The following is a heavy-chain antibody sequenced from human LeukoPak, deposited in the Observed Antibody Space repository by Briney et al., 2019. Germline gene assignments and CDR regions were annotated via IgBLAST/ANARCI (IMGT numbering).Heavy chain of an antibody. CDR3: AREDPQTTVPEGLDV. V-gene: IGHV4-59*01. D-gene: IGHD4-17*01. CDR1: GGSIGSYY. CDR2: IYYSGAT. J-gene: IGHJ6*02. Sequence: SETLSLTCAVSGGSIGSYYWSWLRQPPGRGLEWIGYIYYSGATNYNPSLKSRVTISVDTSKNQFSLKLTSVTAADTAIYYCAREDPQTTVPEGLDVWGQGTTVTVSS.